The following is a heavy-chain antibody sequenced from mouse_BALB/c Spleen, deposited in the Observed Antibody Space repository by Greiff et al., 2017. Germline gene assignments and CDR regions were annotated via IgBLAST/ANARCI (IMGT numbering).Heavy chain of an antibody. CDR2: INPSNGGT. CDR1: GYTFTSYY. CDR3: ARSMGGSSDYWYFDV. V-gene: IGHV1-53*01. J-gene: IGHJ1*01. Sequence: VQLQQSGAELVKPGASVKLSCKASGYTFTSYYMYWVKQRPGQGLEWIGEINPSNGGTNFNEKFKSKATLTVDTSSSTAYMQLSSLTSEDSAVYFCARSMGGSSDYWYFDVWGAGTTVTVSS. D-gene: IGHD1-1*01.